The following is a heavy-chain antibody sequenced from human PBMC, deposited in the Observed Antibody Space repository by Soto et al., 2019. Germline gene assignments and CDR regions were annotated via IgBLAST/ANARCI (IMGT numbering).Heavy chain of an antibody. CDR3: ARGSSDSSGYPRRLPYYFDY. CDR1: GGSFSGYY. Sequence: SETLSLTCAVYGGSFSGYYWSWIRQPPGKGLEWIGEINHSGSTNYNPSLKSRATISVDTSKNQFSLKLSSVTAADTAVYYCARGSSDSSGYPRRLPYYFDYWGQGTLVTVSS. V-gene: IGHV4-34*01. J-gene: IGHJ4*02. D-gene: IGHD3-22*01. CDR2: INHSGST.